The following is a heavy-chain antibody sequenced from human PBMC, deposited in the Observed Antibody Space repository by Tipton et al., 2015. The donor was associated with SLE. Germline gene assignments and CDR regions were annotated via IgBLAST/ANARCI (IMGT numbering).Heavy chain of an antibody. V-gene: IGHV4-30-2*01. CDR3: VKSVVVVSPRDYYYYMDV. CDR1: GGSISSGDYS. D-gene: IGHD2-15*01. Sequence: TLSLTCTVSGGSISSGDYSWHWVRQPPGKGLEWIGYIYHSGYTHYNPSLRSRVTISLDRSNNQFSLELSSLTAADTAVYYCVKSVVVVSPRDYYYYMDVWGKGTTVTVSS. J-gene: IGHJ6*03. CDR2: IYHSGYT.